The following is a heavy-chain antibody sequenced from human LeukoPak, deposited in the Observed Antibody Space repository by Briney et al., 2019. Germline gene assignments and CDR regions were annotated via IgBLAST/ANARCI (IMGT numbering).Heavy chain of an antibody. J-gene: IGHJ4*02. Sequence: QPSETLSLTCTVSGGSISSGGYYWSWVRQHPGKGLEWIGYIYYSGSTYYNPSLKSRVTISVDTSKNQISLKLSSVTAAGTAVYYCARTYCRGGSCHFDYWGQGTLVTVSS. CDR3: ARTYCRGGSCHFDY. CDR1: GGSISSGGYY. V-gene: IGHV4-31*03. CDR2: IYYSGST. D-gene: IGHD2-15*01.